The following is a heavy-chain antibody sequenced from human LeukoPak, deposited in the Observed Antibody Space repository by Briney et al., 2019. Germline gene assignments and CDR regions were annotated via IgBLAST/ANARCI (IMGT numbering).Heavy chain of an antibody. Sequence: ASVKVSCKASGYTFTSYDINWVRQAPGQGLEWMGWMNPNSGNTGYAQKFQGRVTITRNTSISTAYMELSSLRSEDTAVYYCARRDCSSTSCYSNWFDPWGQGTLVTVSS. CDR1: GYTFTSYD. J-gene: IGHJ5*02. V-gene: IGHV1-8*03. D-gene: IGHD2-2*01. CDR3: ARRDCSSTSCYSNWFDP. CDR2: MNPNSGNT.